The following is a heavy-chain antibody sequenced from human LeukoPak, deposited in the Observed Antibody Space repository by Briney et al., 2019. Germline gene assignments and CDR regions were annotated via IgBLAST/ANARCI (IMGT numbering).Heavy chain of an antibody. CDR2: IRGSGGST. CDR3: AKVDCYPDL. D-gene: IGHD2-21*01. Sequence: GGALRLSCAASGFTFSSYGMSWVRQAPGKGLEWVSAIRGSGGSTYYADSVKGRFPISRDNSKHTLSLQMNNLSAEATAVYYCAKVDCYPDLWGQGTLVTVSS. V-gene: IGHV3-23*01. J-gene: IGHJ5*02. CDR1: GFTFSSYG.